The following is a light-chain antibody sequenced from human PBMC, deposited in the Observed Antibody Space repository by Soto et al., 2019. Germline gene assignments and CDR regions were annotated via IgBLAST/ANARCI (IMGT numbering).Light chain of an antibody. J-gene: IGKJ2*01. CDR2: DAS. V-gene: IGKV1-39*01. CDR3: QQCDSTPYT. Sequence: DIQMTQSPSSLSASVGDRVTITCRASQSISTYLNWYQRKPGKAPRLLIYDASSLLSGVPSRFSCSGSGTDFTLTIASLQPEDFASYYCQQCDSTPYTFGQGTKVEI. CDR1: QSISTY.